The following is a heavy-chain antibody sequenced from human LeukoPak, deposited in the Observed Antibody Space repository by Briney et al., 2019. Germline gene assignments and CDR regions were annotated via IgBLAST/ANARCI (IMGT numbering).Heavy chain of an antibody. J-gene: IGHJ6*03. Sequence: PSETLSLTCTVSGGSISSSSYYWGWIRQPPGKGLEWIGSIYYSGSTYYNPSLKSRVTISVDTSKNQFSLKLSSVTAADTAVYYCARVTIDYSNLMDVWGKGTTVTVSS. D-gene: IGHD4-11*01. V-gene: IGHV4-39*07. CDR1: GGSISSSSYY. CDR3: ARVTIDYSNLMDV. CDR2: IYYSGST.